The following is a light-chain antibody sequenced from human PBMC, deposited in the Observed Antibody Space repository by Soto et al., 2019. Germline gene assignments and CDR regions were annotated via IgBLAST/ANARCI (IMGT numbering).Light chain of an antibody. Sequence: EIGMTQSPATLSVSPGERATLSCRASQSVSSYLAWYQQKPGQAPRLLIYGASTRAAGIPARFSGSGSGTDFTLTISRLEPEDFAVYYCQQYGSSSWTFGQGTKVDI. CDR3: QQYGSSSWT. V-gene: IGKV3-20*01. J-gene: IGKJ1*01. CDR1: QSVSSY. CDR2: GAS.